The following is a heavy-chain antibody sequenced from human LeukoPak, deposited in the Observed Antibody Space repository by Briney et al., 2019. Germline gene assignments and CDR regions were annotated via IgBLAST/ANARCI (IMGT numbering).Heavy chain of an antibody. J-gene: IGHJ4*02. CDR3: ANPYSVHAFSYCFAF. CDR2: MSGSGGGT. CDR1: EFTFSSYG. Sequence: GGSLRLSCAGSEFTFSSYGMSWVRQAPGRGLDRSSPMSGSGGGTYYAASVKGRFTISRDNSKNTLFLQMNSLRAEDTAVYFCANPYSVHAFSYCFAFCGEGGLVTVSS. V-gene: IGHV3-23*01. D-gene: IGHD5/OR15-5a*01.